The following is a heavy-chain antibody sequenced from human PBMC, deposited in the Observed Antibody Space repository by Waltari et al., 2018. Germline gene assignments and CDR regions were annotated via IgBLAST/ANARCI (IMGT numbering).Heavy chain of an antibody. CDR3: VVPRLVGVPPGDMDV. V-gene: IGHV3-49*04. J-gene: IGHJ6*03. D-gene: IGHD1-26*01. CDR1: GFTFGDYA. Sequence: EVQLVESGGGLVQPGRSLRLSCTASGFTFGDYAMSWVRQAPGKGLEWVGFSRSKAYGGTTEYAASVKGRFTISRDDSKSIAYLQMNSLKTEDTAVYYCVVPRLVGVPPGDMDVWGKGTTVTVSS. CDR2: SRSKAYGGTT.